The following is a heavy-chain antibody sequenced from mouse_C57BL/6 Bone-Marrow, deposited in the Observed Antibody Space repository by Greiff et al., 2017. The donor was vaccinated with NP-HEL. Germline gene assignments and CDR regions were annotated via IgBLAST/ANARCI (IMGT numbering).Heavy chain of an antibody. CDR1: GYAFSSYW. J-gene: IGHJ1*03. CDR3: ANGSSYWYFDV. Sequence: VKLVESGAELVKPGASVKISCKASGYAFSSYWMNWVKQRPGKGLEWIGQIYPGDGDTNYNGKFKGKATLTADKSSSTAYMQLSSLTSEDSAVYFCANGSSYWYFDVWGTGTTVTVAS. V-gene: IGHV1-80*01. D-gene: IGHD1-1*01. CDR2: IYPGDGDT.